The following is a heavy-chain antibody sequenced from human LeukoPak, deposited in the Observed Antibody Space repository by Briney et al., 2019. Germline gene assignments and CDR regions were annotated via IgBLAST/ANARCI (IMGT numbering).Heavy chain of an antibody. V-gene: IGHV3-23*01. CDR3: AKAEGDYYDSSGYTGIGGLEDY. D-gene: IGHD3-22*01. Sequence: GGSLRLSCAASGFTFSSYAMSWVRQAPGKGLEWVSAISGSGGSTYYADSVKGRFTISRDNPKNTLYLQMNSLRAEDTAVYYCAKAEGDYYDSSGYTGIGGLEDYWGQGTLVTVSS. J-gene: IGHJ4*02. CDR1: GFTFSSYA. CDR2: ISGSGGST.